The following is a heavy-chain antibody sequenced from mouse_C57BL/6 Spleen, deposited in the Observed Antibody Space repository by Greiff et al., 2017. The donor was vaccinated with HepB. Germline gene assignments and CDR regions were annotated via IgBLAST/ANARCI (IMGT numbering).Heavy chain of an antibody. Sequence: VQLQQSVAELVRPGASVKLSCTASGFNIKNTYMHWVKQRPEQGLEWIGRIDPANGNTKYAPKFKGKATITADTSSNTAYLQLSSLTSEDTAIYYCARGIYYYGSSYYYAMDYWGQGTSVTVSS. D-gene: IGHD1-1*01. CDR3: ARGIYYYGSSYYYAMDY. V-gene: IGHV14-3*01. J-gene: IGHJ4*01. CDR1: GFNIKNTY. CDR2: IDPANGNT.